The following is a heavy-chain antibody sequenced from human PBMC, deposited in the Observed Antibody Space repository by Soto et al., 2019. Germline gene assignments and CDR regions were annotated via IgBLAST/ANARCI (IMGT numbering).Heavy chain of an antibody. CDR3: VYGYYFDY. D-gene: IGHD3-10*01. Sequence: EVQLVESGGDLVQPGGSLRLSCAASGFTFSSYEMNWVRQAPGKGLEWVSFISSSGSTIYYADSVKGRFTISRDNAKNSLYLQMNSLRAEVTAVYYCVYGYYFDYWGQGTLVTVSS. CDR1: GFTFSSYE. V-gene: IGHV3-48*03. CDR2: ISSSGSTI. J-gene: IGHJ4*02.